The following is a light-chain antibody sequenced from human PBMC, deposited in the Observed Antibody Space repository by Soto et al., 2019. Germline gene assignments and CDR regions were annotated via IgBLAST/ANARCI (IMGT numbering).Light chain of an antibody. V-gene: IGKV3-15*01. CDR1: QNVSSN. J-gene: IGKJ1*01. Sequence: EIVMTQSPATLSVSPGERATLSCRASQNVSSNLAWYQQKPGQAPRLLISAASTRATGIPARFSGSGSGTEFTLTISSLQSEDFAVYYCHQYNNWWTFGQGTKVEIK. CDR2: AAS. CDR3: HQYNNWWT.